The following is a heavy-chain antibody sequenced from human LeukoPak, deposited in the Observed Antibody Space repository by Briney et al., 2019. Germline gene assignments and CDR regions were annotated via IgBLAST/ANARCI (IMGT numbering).Heavy chain of an antibody. J-gene: IGHJ3*02. D-gene: IGHD3-16*02. CDR3: AKQGRQIPFGGVVAIAPFDI. V-gene: IGHV4-59*08. CDR2: IYYSGST. CDR1: GGSISSYY. Sequence: MASETLSLTCTVSGGSISSYYWSWIRQPPGKGLEWIGYIYYSGSTNYNPSLKSRVSISVDRSKNQVSLNLSSVTAADTALYYCAKQGRQIPFGGVVAIAPFDIWGQGTMVTVSS.